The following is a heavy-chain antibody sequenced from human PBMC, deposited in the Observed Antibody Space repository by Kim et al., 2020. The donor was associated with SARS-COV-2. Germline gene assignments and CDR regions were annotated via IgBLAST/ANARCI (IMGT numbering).Heavy chain of an antibody. Sequence: SETLSITCTVSGGSISSGGYYWSWIRQHPGKGLEWIGYIYYSGSTYYNPSLKSRVTISVDTSKNQFSLKLSSVTAADTAVYYCARGITIFGVVTNGMDVWGQGTTVTVSS. D-gene: IGHD3-3*01. V-gene: IGHV4-31*03. CDR2: IYYSGST. CDR1: GGSISSGGYY. J-gene: IGHJ6*02. CDR3: ARGITIFGVVTNGMDV.